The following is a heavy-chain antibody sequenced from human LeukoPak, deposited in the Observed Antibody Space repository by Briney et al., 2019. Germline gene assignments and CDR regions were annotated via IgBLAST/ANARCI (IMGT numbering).Heavy chain of an antibody. CDR2: IYYSGST. J-gene: IGHJ5*02. D-gene: IGHD6-19*01. Sequence: SETLSLTCTVSGGSINSYYWSWIRQPPGKGLEWIGYIYYSGSTNYNPSLKSRVTISVDTSKNQFSLKLSSVTAADTAVYYCARVRTGYSSGGNWFDPWGQGTLVTVSS. CDR3: ARVRTGYSSGGNWFDP. V-gene: IGHV4-59*01. CDR1: GGSINSYY.